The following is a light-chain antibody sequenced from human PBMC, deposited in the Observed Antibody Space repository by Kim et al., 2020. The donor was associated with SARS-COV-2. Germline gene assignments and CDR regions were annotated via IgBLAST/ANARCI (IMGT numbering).Light chain of an antibody. CDR2: RNN. CDR3: SAWDSSLSAWV. V-gene: IGLV10-54*01. CDR1: SNNVGNQG. Sequence: QAGLTQPPSVSKGLRQTATLTCTGNSNNVGNQGAAWLQQHQGHPPKLLSYRNNNRPSGISERLSASSSGNTASLTITGLQSEDEADYYCSAWDSSLSAWVFGGGTKLTVL. J-gene: IGLJ3*02.